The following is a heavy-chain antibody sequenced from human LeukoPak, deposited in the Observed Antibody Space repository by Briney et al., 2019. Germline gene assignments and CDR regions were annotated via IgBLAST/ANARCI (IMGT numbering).Heavy chain of an antibody. J-gene: IGHJ3*02. V-gene: IGHV3-7*01. CDR1: GFTLSSYA. Sequence: GGSLRLSCAASGFTLSSYAMNWVRQAPGKGLEWVANMKFDGSEKYYVDSVKGRFTISRDNAKNSFYLQMNSLRTEDTAVYYCARDKEEMVRAPYAFDIWGQGTRVTVSS. D-gene: IGHD3-10*01. CDR3: ARDKEEMVRAPYAFDI. CDR2: MKFDGSEK.